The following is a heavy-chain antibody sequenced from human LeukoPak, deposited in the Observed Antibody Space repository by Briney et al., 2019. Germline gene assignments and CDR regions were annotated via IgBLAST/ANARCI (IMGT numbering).Heavy chain of an antibody. CDR1: GGSFSGYY. CDR3: ARGIAARPFYYNYYMDV. V-gene: IGHV4-34*01. Sequence: SETLSLTCAVYGGSFSGYYWSWIRQPPGKGLEWIGEINHSGSINFNPPLKSRVTISIDTSNNQVSLRLTSVTAADTAIYYCARGIAARPFYYNYYMDVWGTGTKVSVSS. D-gene: IGHD6-6*01. J-gene: IGHJ6*03. CDR2: INHSGSI.